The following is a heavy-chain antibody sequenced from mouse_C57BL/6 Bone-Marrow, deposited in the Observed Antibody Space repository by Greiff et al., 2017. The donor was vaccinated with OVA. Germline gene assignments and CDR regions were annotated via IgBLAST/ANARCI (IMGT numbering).Heavy chain of an antibody. CDR1: GFTFSSYA. J-gene: IGHJ2*01. CDR2: ISDGGSYT. V-gene: IGHV5-4*01. D-gene: IGHD6-5*01. Sequence: EVKVVESGGGLVKPGGSLKLSCAASGFTFSSYAMSWVRQTPEKRLEWVATISDGGSYTYYPDNVKGRFTISRDNAKNNLYLQMSHLKSEDTAMYYCAREVLYYFDYWGQGTTLTVSS. CDR3: AREVLYYFDY.